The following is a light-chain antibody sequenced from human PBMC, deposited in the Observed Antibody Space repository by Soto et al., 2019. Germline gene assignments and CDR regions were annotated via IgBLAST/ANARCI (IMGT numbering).Light chain of an antibody. CDR3: QQSYSAPWT. CDR2: AAS. J-gene: IGKJ1*01. Sequence: DIQMTQSPSSLSASVGDRVTIICRASQTISSYLNWYQQKPGKAPKLLIYAASSLQSGVPSRFSGSGSGTDFTLTISSLQPEDFATYSCQQSYSAPWTFGQGTKVEIK. V-gene: IGKV1-39*01. CDR1: QTISSY.